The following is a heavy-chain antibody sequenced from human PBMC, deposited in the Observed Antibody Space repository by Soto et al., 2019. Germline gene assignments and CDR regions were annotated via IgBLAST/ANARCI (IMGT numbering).Heavy chain of an antibody. J-gene: IGHJ4*02. V-gene: IGHV3-48*01. Sequence: GGSLRLSCAASGFTFNIYSMNWVRQAPGKGLEWVSYISSSSSTIYCADSVKGRFTISRDNAKNSLYLQMNSLRAEDTAVYYCVRIGGGSPRDYWGQGTLVTVS. CDR1: GFTFNIYS. CDR2: ISSSSSTI. CDR3: VRIGGGSPRDY.